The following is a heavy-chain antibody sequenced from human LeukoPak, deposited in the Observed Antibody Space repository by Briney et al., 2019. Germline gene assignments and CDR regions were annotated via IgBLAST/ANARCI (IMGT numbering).Heavy chain of an antibody. CDR1: GFTFSSYS. V-gene: IGHV3-48*04. CDR2: ITGSSSTI. D-gene: IGHD3-10*01. CDR3: ATAGTYAYFDY. J-gene: IGHJ4*02. Sequence: GGSLRLSCTASGFTFSSYSMNWLRQAPGKGLEWLSYITGSSSTIYYADSVKGRFTISRDNAKNSLYLQMDSLRAEDTAVYYCATAGTYAYFDYWGQGTLVTVS.